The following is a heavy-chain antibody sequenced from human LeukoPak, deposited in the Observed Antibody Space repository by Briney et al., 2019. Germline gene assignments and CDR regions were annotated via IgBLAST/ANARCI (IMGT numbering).Heavy chain of an antibody. CDR3: ASTQENLDAFDI. Sequence: PSETLSLTCTVSGGSISSSSYYWGWIRQPPGQGLEWIGSIYYSGSTYYNPSLKSRVTISVDTSKNQFSLKLSSVTAADTAVYYCASTQENLDAFDIWGQGTMVTVSS. V-gene: IGHV4-39*01. J-gene: IGHJ3*02. D-gene: IGHD2-15*01. CDR1: GGSISSSSYY. CDR2: IYYSGST.